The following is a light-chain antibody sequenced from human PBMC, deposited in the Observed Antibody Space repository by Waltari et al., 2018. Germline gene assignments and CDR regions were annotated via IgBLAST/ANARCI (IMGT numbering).Light chain of an antibody. CDR3: QQANSSPLT. CDR1: QGVNTW. V-gene: IGKV1-12*01. Sequence: DIQMTQSPSSVSASVGDRVTITCRASQGVNTWLAWYQPKPGKAPKLLIYTTSTLQTGVPSRFSGSGSGTDFTLTISSLQPEDFATYYCQQANSSPLTFGQGTKVEV. J-gene: IGKJ1*01. CDR2: TTS.